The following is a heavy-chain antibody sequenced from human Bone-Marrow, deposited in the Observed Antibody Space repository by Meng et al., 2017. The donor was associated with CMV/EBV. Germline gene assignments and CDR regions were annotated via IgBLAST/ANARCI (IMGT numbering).Heavy chain of an antibody. CDR3: ASLGRILGFDY. CDR2: ISSGSSTI. V-gene: IGHV3-48*04. J-gene: IGHJ4*02. CDR1: GFTFSSYD. Sequence: GESLKISCAASGFTFSSYDMNWVRQAPGKGLEWVSYISSGSSTIYYADSVKGRFTISRDNAKNSLYLQMNSLRVEDTAVYYCASLGRILGFDYWGQGTLVTVSS. D-gene: IGHD2-15*01.